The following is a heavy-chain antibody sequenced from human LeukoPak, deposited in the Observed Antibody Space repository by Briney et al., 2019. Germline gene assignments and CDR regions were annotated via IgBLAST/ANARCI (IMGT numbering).Heavy chain of an antibody. CDR1: GFTFSSYW. D-gene: IGHD2-15*01. V-gene: IGHV3-74*01. CDR2: INSDWSST. Sequence: GGSLRLSCAASGFTFSSYWMHWVRQAPGKGLVWVSRINSDWSSTSYADSVKGRFTISRDNAKNMLYLQMNSLRAEDTAVYYCARDICSGGSCYYDYWGQGTLVTVSS. CDR3: ARDICSGGSCYYDY. J-gene: IGHJ4*02.